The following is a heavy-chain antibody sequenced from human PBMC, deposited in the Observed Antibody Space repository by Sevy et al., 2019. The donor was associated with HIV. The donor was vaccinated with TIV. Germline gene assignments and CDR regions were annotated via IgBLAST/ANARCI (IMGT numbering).Heavy chain of an antibody. Sequence: ASVKVSCKASGYTFTTYPIGWVRQAPGQGLEWMGWISTYSGETRDAQKFQGRATMTTDTSTSTAYLELRGLGSDDTAVYYCARDSDGSGHYYADYFDYWGQGTLVTVSS. D-gene: IGHD3-22*01. CDR2: ISTYSGET. CDR1: GYTFTTYP. J-gene: IGHJ4*02. CDR3: ARDSDGSGHYYADYFDY. V-gene: IGHV1-18*01.